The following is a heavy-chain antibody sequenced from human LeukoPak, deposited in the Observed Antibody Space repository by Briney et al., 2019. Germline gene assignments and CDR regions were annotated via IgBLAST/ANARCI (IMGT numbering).Heavy chain of an antibody. Sequence: SETLSLTCAVYGGSFSGYYWSWIRQPPGKGLEWIGEINHSGSTNYNPSLKSRVTISVDTSKNQFSLKLSSVTAEDTAVYYCARGCNSEGLVYYYYMDVWGKGTTVTVSS. D-gene: IGHD4-23*01. CDR2: INHSGST. CDR3: ARGCNSEGLVYYYYMDV. CDR1: GGSFSGYY. J-gene: IGHJ6*03. V-gene: IGHV4-34*01.